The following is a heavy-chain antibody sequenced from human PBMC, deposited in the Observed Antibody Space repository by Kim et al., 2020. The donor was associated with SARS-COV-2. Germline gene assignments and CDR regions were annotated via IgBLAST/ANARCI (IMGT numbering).Heavy chain of an antibody. CDR2: IYYSGST. D-gene: IGHD6-19*01. J-gene: IGHJ3*02. Sequence: SETLSLTCTVSGGSVSSGSYYWSWIRQPPGKGLEWIGYIYYSGSTNYNPSLKSRVTISVDTSKNQFSLKLSSVTAADTAVYYCARFSSGWYLPRADAFDIWGQGKMVTVSS. CDR3: ARFSSGWYLPRADAFDI. V-gene: IGHV4-61*01. CDR1: GGSVSSGSYY.